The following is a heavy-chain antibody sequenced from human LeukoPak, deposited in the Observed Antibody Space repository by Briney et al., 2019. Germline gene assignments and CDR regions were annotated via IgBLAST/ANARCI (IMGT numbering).Heavy chain of an antibody. Sequence: ASVKVSCKASGYTFTGYYMHWVRQAPGQGLEWMGWINPNSGGTNYAQKFQGRVTMTRDTSISTAYMELSSLRSEDTAVYYCAVMITFGGVIAEYDAFDIWGQGTMVTVSS. CDR1: GYTFTGYY. J-gene: IGHJ3*02. D-gene: IGHD3-16*02. CDR2: INPNSGGT. CDR3: AVMITFGGVIAEYDAFDI. V-gene: IGHV1-2*02.